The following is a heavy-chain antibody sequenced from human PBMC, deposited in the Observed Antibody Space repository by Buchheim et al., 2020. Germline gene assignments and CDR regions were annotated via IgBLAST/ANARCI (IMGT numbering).Heavy chain of an antibody. D-gene: IGHD1-26*01. Sequence: QVQLVESGGGVVQPGMSLRLSCAASGFTFNRYGMHWVRQAPGKGLEWVAIIWYDGSNKYYADSVKSRFTISRDQSKNTVALQMNSLRAEDTAVYYCARNNGNYRLDDWGQGTL. CDR3: ARNNGNYRLDD. V-gene: IGHV3-33*01. CDR1: GFTFNRYG. J-gene: IGHJ4*02. CDR2: IWYDGSNK.